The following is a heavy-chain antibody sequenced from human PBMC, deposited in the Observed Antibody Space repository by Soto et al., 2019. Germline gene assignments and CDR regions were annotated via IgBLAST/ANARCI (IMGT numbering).Heavy chain of an antibody. D-gene: IGHD6-19*01. CDR2: IYYSGST. V-gene: IGHV4-61*01. Sequence: SETLSLTCTVSGGSVSSGSYYWSWIRQPPGKGLEWIGYIYYSGSTNYSPSLKSRVTISVDTSKNQFSLKLSSVTAADTAVYYCARVPVLIAVAGSSSFYYYGMDVWGQGTTVTVSS. CDR1: GGSVSSGSYY. J-gene: IGHJ6*02. CDR3: ARVPVLIAVAGSSSFYYYGMDV.